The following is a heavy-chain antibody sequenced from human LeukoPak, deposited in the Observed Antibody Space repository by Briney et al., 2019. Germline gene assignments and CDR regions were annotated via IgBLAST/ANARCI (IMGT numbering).Heavy chain of an antibody. CDR3: ARPPNLDF. CDR2: IKHNSGAT. J-gene: IGHJ4*02. CDR1: VYTFTDYY. V-gene: IGHV1-2*02. Sequence: ASVKDSSKPSVYTFTDYYIHWLRPALGEGLEWILWIKHNSGATSVAQKFHGRVTTTRDTSISTVYLELSSLRPHDTAFYYCARPPNLDFWGPGTLVTVSS.